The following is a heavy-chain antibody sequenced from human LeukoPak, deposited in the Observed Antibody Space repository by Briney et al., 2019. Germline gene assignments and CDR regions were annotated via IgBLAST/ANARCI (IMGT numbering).Heavy chain of an antibody. J-gene: IGHJ4*02. CDR1: RFTFSDYA. CDR2: LSFDGNNK. D-gene: IGHD3-3*01. Sequence: GGSLRLSCAASRFTFSDYAMHWVRQAPGKGLEWVAVLSFDGNNKYYADSVKGRFTISRDNSKSTLYLQMDSLRPEDTAVYYCAKSSSVHYDFWSGRYYPNSWGQGTLVTVSS. CDR3: AKSSSVHYDFWSGRYYPNS. V-gene: IGHV3-30-3*02.